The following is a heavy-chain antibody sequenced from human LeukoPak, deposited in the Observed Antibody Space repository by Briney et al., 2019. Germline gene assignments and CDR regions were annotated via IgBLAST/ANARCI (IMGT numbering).Heavy chain of an antibody. CDR2: MNPNSGNT. D-gene: IGHD6-13*01. CDR3: ARGRVGQQLIYYYYMDV. Sequence: EASVQVSCKASGYTFISYVNWVRQATGQGLEWMGWMNPNSGNTGYAQKFQGRVTMTRNTSISTAYMELSSLRSEDTAVYYCARGRVGQQLIYYYYMDVWGKGTTVTVSS. J-gene: IGHJ6*03. CDR1: GYTFISY. V-gene: IGHV1-8*01.